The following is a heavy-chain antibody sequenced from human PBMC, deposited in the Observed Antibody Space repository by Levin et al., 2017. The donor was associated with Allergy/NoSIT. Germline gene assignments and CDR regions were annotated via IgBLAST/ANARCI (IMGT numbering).Heavy chain of an antibody. V-gene: IGHV4-30-4*01. D-gene: IGHD2-21*01. J-gene: IGHJ3*02. CDR3: ARVASEHDAFDI. CDR1: GGSISSGDYY. CDR2: IYYSGST. Sequence: SETLSLTCTVSGGSISSGDYYWSWIRQPPGKGLEWIGYIYYSGSTYYNPSLKSRVTISVDTSKNQFSLKLSSVTAADTAVYYCARVASEHDAFDIWGQGTMVTVSS.